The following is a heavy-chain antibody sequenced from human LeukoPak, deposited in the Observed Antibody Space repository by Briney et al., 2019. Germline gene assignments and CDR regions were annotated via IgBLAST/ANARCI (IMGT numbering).Heavy chain of an antibody. D-gene: IGHD2-2*01. J-gene: IGHJ3*02. CDR1: GFNFSSHW. CDR2: IGQDGTEK. Sequence: PGGSLRLSCATSGFNFSSHWMSWVRQAPGKGLEWVANIGQDGTEKNYVDPVKGRFTISRDNAKNSLYLQMSSLRAEDTAVYHCARGYCSGTSCFGAFDIWGQGTMVPVSS. V-gene: IGHV3-7*01. CDR3: ARGYCSGTSCFGAFDI.